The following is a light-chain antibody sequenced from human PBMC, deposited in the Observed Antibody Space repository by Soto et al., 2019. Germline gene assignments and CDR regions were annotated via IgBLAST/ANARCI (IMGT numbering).Light chain of an antibody. J-gene: IGLJ1*01. CDR3: KRYVAASTV. CDR2: EVS. V-gene: IGLV2-8*01. CDR1: SSDVGKYDY. Sequence: QSVLTQPPSASGPPGQSVTISCTGTSSDVGKYDYVSWFQHHPGTAPNLIIYEVSKRPSGVPDHFSGSKSGSTASLTVSGLQTEHEADYYCKRYVAASTVFRTGTKVTV.